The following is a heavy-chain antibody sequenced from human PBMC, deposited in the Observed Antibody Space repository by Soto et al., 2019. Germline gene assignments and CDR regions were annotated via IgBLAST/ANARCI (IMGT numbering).Heavy chain of an antibody. V-gene: IGHV1-18*01. CDR2: ISAYNGKT. Sequence: QVQLVQSGAEVKKPGASVKVSCKATGYTFGSYAMIWVRQAPGQGLEWMGYISAYNGKTNYAQKLRGRVTMATDTSTSTAYVELTSLRSDDTAVYYCAREIWSSSGPQNFFDYWGQGTLVTVSS. CDR3: AREIWSSSGPQNFFDY. CDR1: GYTFGSYA. J-gene: IGHJ4*02. D-gene: IGHD6-25*01.